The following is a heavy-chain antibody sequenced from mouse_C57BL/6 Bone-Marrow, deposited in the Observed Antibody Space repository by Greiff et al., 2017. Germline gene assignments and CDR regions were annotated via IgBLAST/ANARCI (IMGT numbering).Heavy chain of an antibody. CDR3: ARSGDSNDGFAY. J-gene: IGHJ3*01. D-gene: IGHD2-12*01. Sequence: VQLQESGPELVKPGASVKLSCKASGYTFTDYNMNWVKQSHGQSLEWIGYINPNNGGTSYNQKFKGKATLTVNKSSSTAYMELRSLTSEESAVYYCARSGDSNDGFAYWGQGTLVTVSA. CDR1: GYTFTDYN. V-gene: IGHV1-22*01. CDR2: INPNNGGT.